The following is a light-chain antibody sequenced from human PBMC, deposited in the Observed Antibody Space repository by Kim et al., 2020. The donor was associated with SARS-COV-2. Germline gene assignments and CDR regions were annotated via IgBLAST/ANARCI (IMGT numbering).Light chain of an antibody. CDR1: SSNIGNNY. Sequence: GQKVTISCSGSSSNIGNNYVSWYQQRPGTAPKLLIYDNHERPSGIPDRFSGSKSGTSATLGITGLQTGDEGDYYCGTWDSSLSAAVFGGGTQLTVL. CDR2: DNH. V-gene: IGLV1-51*01. CDR3: GTWDSSLSAAV. J-gene: IGLJ7*01.